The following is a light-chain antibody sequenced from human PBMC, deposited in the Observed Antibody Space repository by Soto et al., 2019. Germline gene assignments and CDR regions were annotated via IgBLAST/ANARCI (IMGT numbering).Light chain of an antibody. CDR2: AAS. CDR1: QSISSK. V-gene: IGKV3-15*01. CDR3: QHYDDLRWT. Sequence: EIVMTQSPATLSVSPGEGATLSCRASQSISSKLAWYKQKPGQAPRLLIYAASTRATGVAARFSGSGSGTEFTLAISSLQSEDLAVYYCQHYDDLRWTFGQGTKVEIK. J-gene: IGKJ1*01.